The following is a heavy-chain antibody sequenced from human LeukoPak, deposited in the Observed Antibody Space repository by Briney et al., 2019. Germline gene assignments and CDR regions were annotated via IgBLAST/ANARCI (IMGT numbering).Heavy chain of an antibody. J-gene: IGHJ4*02. Sequence: PGGSLRLSCAASGFTFSSYWMSWVRQAPGKGLEWVANIKQDGSEKYYVDSVKGRFTISRDNAKNSLYLQMNSLRAEDTVVYYCARVPPYGDYRGDSQPADYWGQGTLVTVSS. CDR2: IKQDGSEK. V-gene: IGHV3-7*01. D-gene: IGHD4-17*01. CDR1: GFTFSSYW. CDR3: ARVPPYGDYRGDSQPADY.